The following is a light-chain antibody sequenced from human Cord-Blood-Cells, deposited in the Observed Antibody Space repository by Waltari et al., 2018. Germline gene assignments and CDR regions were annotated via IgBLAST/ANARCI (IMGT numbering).Light chain of an antibody. V-gene: IGLV2-23*03. CDR2: EGS. J-gene: IGLJ2*01. Sequence: QSALTQPASVSGSPGQSITISCTGTSSDVGSYNLVSWYQQHPGKAPKLMIYEGSKRPSGGPNRFSRSKSGNTASLTISGLQAEDGADYYCCSYAGSSTFVVFGGGTKLTVL. CDR3: CSYAGSSTFVV. CDR1: SSDVGSYNL.